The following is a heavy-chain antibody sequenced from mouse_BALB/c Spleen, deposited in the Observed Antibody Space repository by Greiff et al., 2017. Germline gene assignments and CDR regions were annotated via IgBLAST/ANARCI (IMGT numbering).Heavy chain of an antibody. Sequence: EVQLVESGGGLVKPGGSLKLSCAASGFTFSSYTMSWVRQTPEKRLEWVATISSGGSYTYYPDSVKGRFTISRDNAKNTLYLQMSSLKSEDTAMYYCTRDLGWGSPAWFAYWGQGTLVTVSA. CDR2: ISSGGSYT. D-gene: IGHD1-1*02. J-gene: IGHJ3*01. CDR1: GFTFSSYT. CDR3: TRDLGWGSPAWFAY. V-gene: IGHV5-6-4*01.